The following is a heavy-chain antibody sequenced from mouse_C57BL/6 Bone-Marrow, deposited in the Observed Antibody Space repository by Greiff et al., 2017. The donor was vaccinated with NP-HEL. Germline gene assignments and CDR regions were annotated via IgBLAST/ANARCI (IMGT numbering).Heavy chain of an antibody. CDR3: ASELTGTFDY. Sequence: QVQLKQSGAELVMPGASVKLSCKASGYTFTSYWMHWVKQRPGQGLEWIGEIDPSDSYTNYNQKFKGKSTLTVDKSSSTAYMQLSSLTSEDSAVYYCASELTGTFDYWGQGTTLTVSS. V-gene: IGHV1-69*01. CDR2: IDPSDSYT. CDR1: GYTFTSYW. D-gene: IGHD4-1*01. J-gene: IGHJ2*01.